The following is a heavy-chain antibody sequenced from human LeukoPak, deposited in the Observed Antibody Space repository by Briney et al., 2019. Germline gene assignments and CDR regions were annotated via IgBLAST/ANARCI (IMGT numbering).Heavy chain of an antibody. D-gene: IGHD3-22*01. CDR2: ISGSGGST. CDR1: GFTFSSYA. Sequence: GGSLRLSCAASGFTFSSYAMSWVRQAPGKGLEWVSAISGSGGSTYYADSVKGRFTISRDNSKNTLYLQVNSLRAEDTAVYYCAKDLLGIVVVSAFDIWGQGTMVTVSS. CDR3: AKDLLGIVVVSAFDI. V-gene: IGHV3-23*01. J-gene: IGHJ3*02.